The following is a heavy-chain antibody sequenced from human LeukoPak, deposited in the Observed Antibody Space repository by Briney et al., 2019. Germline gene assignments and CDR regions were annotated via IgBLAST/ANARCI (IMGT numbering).Heavy chain of an antibody. CDR3: ARGIAAAGVKTLDY. Sequence: GGSLRLSCAASGFTFGSYDMHWVRQATGKGLEWVSVIGTAGDTYYPGSVKGRFTISRENAKNSLYLQMNSLRAGDTAVYYCARGIAAAGVKTLDYWGQGTLVTVSS. V-gene: IGHV3-13*04. J-gene: IGHJ4*02. CDR2: IGTAGDT. CDR1: GFTFGSYD. D-gene: IGHD6-13*01.